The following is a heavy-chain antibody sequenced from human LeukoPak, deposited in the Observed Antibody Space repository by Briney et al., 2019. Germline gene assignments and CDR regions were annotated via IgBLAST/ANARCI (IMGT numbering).Heavy chain of an antibody. Sequence: GGSLRLSCAASGFTFSSYSMNWVRQAPGKGLEWVSYISSSSGSTIYYADSVKGRFTISRDNAKNSLYLQMNSLRAEDTAVYYCARVPITMVRGHQEGFDYWGQGTLVTVSS. J-gene: IGHJ4*02. CDR3: ARVPITMVRGHQEGFDY. CDR1: GFTFSSYS. D-gene: IGHD3-10*01. CDR2: ISSSSGSTI. V-gene: IGHV3-48*04.